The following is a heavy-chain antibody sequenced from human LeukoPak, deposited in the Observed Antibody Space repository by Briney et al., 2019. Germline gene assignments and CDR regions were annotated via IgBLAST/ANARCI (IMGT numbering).Heavy chain of an antibody. Sequence: GGSLRLSCAASGFTFSSYAMSWVRQAPGKGLEWVSTISGSGAYTYYADSVKGRFTISRDNSKNTLSLHMASLRAEDTAVYYCAKVAPLGSSWYGFNYWGQGTLVTVSS. J-gene: IGHJ4*02. V-gene: IGHV3-23*01. D-gene: IGHD6-13*01. CDR2: ISGSGAYT. CDR1: GFTFSSYA. CDR3: AKVAPLGSSWYGFNY.